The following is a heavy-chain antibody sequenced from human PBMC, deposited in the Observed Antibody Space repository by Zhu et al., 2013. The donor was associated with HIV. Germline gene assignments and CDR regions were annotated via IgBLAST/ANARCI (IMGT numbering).Heavy chain of an antibody. D-gene: IGHD2-15*01. CDR3: AKDLTVWAYCSGGSCYGSPFDY. CDR2: ISYDGSNK. V-gene: IGHV3-30*18. Sequence: VQLVESGGGVVQPGRSLRLSCAASGFTFSSYGMHWVRQAPGKGLEWVAVISYDGSNKYYADSVKGRFTISRDNSKNTLYLQMNSLRAEDTAVYYCAKDLTVWAYCSGGSCYGSPFDYWGQGTLVTVSS. CDR1: GFTFSSYG. J-gene: IGHJ4*02.